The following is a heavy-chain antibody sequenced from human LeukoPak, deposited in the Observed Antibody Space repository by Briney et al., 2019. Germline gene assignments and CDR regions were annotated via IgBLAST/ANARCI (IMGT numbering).Heavy chain of an antibody. V-gene: IGHV1-18*01. D-gene: IGHD4-17*01. CDR3: ARGSTVTTRYYYYYGMDV. Sequence: ASVKVSCKASGYTFTSYGISWVRQAPGQGLEWMGWISAYNGNTNYAQKLQGRVTMTTDTSTSTAYMELRSLRSDDTAVYYCARGSTVTTRYYYYYGMDVWGQGTTVTVSS. CDR1: GYTFTSYG. CDR2: ISAYNGNT. J-gene: IGHJ6*02.